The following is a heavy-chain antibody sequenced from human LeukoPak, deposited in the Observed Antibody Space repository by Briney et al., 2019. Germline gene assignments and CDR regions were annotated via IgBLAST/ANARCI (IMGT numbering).Heavy chain of an antibody. CDR1: EFTFSSYA. J-gene: IGHJ3*02. CDR3: AKVGRQQPRPIDAFDI. CDR2: ISGSGGST. D-gene: IGHD6-13*01. V-gene: IGHV3-23*01. Sequence: PGGSLRLSCAASEFTFSSYAMSWVRQAPGKGLEWVSAISGSGGSTYYADSVKGRFTISRDNSKNTLYLQMNSLRAEDTAVYYCAKVGRQQPRPIDAFDIWGQGTMVTVSS.